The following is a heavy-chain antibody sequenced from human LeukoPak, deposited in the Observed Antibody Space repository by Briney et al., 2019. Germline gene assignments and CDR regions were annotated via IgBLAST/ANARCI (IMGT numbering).Heavy chain of an antibody. CDR1: GFSFSDYG. CDR3: AKDQLLFGVVIIPSIFDY. D-gene: IGHD3-3*01. V-gene: IGHV3-30*18. CDR2: ISYHGKNE. Sequence: GGSLRLSCAASGFSFSDYGMHWVSQAPGKWPEWVAVISYHGKNEYYADSVKGRFTISRDNSKNTLYLQMNSLRAEDTAVYYCAKDQLLFGVVIIPSIFDYWGQGTLVTVSS. J-gene: IGHJ4*02.